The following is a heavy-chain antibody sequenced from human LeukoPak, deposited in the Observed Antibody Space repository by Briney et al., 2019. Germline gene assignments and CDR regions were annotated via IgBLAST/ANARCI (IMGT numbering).Heavy chain of an antibody. CDR1: GFAFNTYA. V-gene: IGHV3-23*01. CDR3: AKGQGGWRAPDY. J-gene: IGHJ4*02. Sequence: QPGGSLRLSCAASGFAFNTYAMSWVRQAPGKGLEWVSVVSGSGDRTYYADSVKGRFTISRDNSKNTLYLQMDSLRAEDTAVYYCAKGQGGWRAPDYWGQGTLVTVSS. D-gene: IGHD2-15*01. CDR2: VSGSGDRT.